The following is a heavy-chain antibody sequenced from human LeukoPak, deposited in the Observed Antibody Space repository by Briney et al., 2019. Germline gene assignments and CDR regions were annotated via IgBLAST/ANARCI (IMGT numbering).Heavy chain of an antibody. V-gene: IGHV3-33*01. CDR3: ARDMGRAWYGPPDY. Sequence: GGSLSLSCAASGFTFSSYCMHWVRQAPGKGLEWVAVIWYDGSNKYYADSVKGRFTISRDNSKNTLYLQMNSLRAEDTAVYFCARDMGRAWYGPPDYWGHGTLVTVSS. D-gene: IGHD6-13*01. CDR1: GFTFSSYC. J-gene: IGHJ4*01. CDR2: IWYDGSNK.